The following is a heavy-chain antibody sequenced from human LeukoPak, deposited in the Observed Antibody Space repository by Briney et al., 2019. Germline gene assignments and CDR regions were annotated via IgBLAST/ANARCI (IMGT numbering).Heavy chain of an antibody. Sequence: SETLSLTCTVSGGSISSSSYYWGWIRQPPGKGLEWIGSIYYSGSTYYNPSLKSRVTISVDTSKNQFSLKLSSVTAADTAVYYCVGEWELLGTRAFDIWGQGTMVTVSS. CDR3: VGEWELLGTRAFDI. CDR1: GGSISSSSYY. V-gene: IGHV4-39*01. D-gene: IGHD1-26*01. CDR2: IYYSGST. J-gene: IGHJ3*02.